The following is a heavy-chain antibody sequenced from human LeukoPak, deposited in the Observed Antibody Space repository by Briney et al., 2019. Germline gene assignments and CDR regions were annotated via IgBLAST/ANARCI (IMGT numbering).Heavy chain of an antibody. V-gene: IGHV1-69*04. Sequence: GASVKVSCKASGYTFTSYGISWVRQAPGQGLEWMGRIIPILGIANYAQKFQGRVTITADKSTSTAYMELSSLRSEDTAVYYCARESDVTAADYWGQGTLVTVSS. D-gene: IGHD2-21*02. CDR2: IIPILGIA. CDR1: GYTFTSYG. CDR3: ARESDVTAADY. J-gene: IGHJ4*02.